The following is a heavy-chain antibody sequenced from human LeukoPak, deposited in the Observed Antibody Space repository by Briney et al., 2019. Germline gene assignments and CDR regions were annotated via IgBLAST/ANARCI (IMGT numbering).Heavy chain of an antibody. CDR1: GFTFSSYA. D-gene: IGHD1-26*01. V-gene: IGHV3-23*01. CDR2: ISGSGGST. Sequence: GGSLRLSCAASGFTFSSYAMSWVGPAPGSGLEWVSAISGSGGSTYYADSVKGRFTISRDNSKNTLYLQMNSLRAEDTAVYYCAKDLAGSLSYFDYWGQGTLVTVSS. J-gene: IGHJ4*02. CDR3: AKDLAGSLSYFDY.